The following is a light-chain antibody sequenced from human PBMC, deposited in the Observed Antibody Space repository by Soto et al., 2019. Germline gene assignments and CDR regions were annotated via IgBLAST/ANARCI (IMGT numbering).Light chain of an antibody. CDR3: QTWGTGIWV. CDR2: LNSDGSH. V-gene: IGLV4-69*01. Sequence: QLLLTQSPSASASLGASVKFTCTLSSGHSSYAIAWHQQQPEKGPRYLMKLNSDGSHSKGDGIPDRFSGSSSGAERYLTISSLQSEDEADYYCQTWGTGIWVFGGGTKLTVL. J-gene: IGLJ3*02. CDR1: SGHSSYA.